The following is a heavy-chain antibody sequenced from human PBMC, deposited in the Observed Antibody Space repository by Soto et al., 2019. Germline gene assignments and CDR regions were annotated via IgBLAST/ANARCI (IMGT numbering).Heavy chain of an antibody. J-gene: IGHJ6*03. D-gene: IGHD2-2*01. CDR3: ARVRTTLDFYYYYMDV. Sequence: SETKSLTCTVSGDTISDDGVSWIRPPPGKALEWIGYVYYSGSTSYNPSFKSRVTISVDTSKTQFSLKLSSVTAADTAVYYCARVRTTLDFYYYYMDVWGIGTTVTVSS. CDR2: VYYSGST. CDR1: GDTISDDG. V-gene: IGHV4-59*08.